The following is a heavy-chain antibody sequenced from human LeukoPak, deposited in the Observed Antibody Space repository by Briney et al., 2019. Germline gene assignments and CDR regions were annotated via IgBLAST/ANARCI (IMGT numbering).Heavy chain of an antibody. Sequence: SVKVSCKASGGTFSSYAISWVRQAPGQGLEWMGRIIPIFGTANYAQKFQGRVTITTDESTSTAYMELSSLRSDDTAVYYCARRRSIAAAAWGYYFDYWGQGTLVTVSS. J-gene: IGHJ4*02. CDR3: ARRRSIAAAAWGYYFDY. CDR1: GGTFSSYA. CDR2: IIPIFGTA. V-gene: IGHV1-69*05. D-gene: IGHD6-13*01.